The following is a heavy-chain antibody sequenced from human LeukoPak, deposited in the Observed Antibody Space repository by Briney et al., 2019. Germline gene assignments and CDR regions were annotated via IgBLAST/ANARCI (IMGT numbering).Heavy chain of an antibody. CDR1: GFTFSSCG. Sequence: PGGPQRLSCAACGFTFSSCGMHGLRKAPGKGLEWVAVISYEGSNKYYADSVKGRFATFRDNSKNTLYLQMNSMRAEDTAVYYCAKVGGDNWNEVWHYYYYYGRDVWVQGTTVSVCS. CDR2: ISYEGSNK. CDR3: AKVGGDNWNEVWHYYYYYGRDV. V-gene: IGHV3-30*18. J-gene: IGHJ6*02. D-gene: IGHD1-1*01.